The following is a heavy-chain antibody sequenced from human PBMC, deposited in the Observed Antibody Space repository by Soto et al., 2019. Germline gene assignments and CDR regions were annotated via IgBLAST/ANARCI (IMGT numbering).Heavy chain of an antibody. Sequence: ASVTVSCKASGYTFNSYGISWVRQAPGQGLEWLGWISPYNDDTKYAQRLQGRVTMSTDTSSRTAYMHLRSLRSDDTAVYFCARGGCYDSSGCRNYLHYGVYVLG. J-gene: IGHJ6*02. D-gene: IGHD3-22*01. V-gene: IGHV1-18*01. CDR1: GYTFNSYG. CDR3: ARGGCYDSSGCRNYLHYGVYV. CDR2: ISPYNDDT.